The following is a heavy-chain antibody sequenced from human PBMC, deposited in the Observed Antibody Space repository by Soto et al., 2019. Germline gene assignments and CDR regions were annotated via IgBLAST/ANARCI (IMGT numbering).Heavy chain of an antibody. CDR3: ANARDSPGTSEIDY. V-gene: IGHV3-30*18. D-gene: IGHD1-1*01. J-gene: IGHJ4*02. CDR2: ISYDGSNK. CDR1: GFTFSSYG. Sequence: GGSLRLSCAASGFTFSSYGMHWVRQAPGKGLEWVAVISYDGSNKYYADSVKGRFTISRDNSKNTLYLQMNSLRAEDTAVYYCANARDSPGTSEIDYWGQGTLVTVSS.